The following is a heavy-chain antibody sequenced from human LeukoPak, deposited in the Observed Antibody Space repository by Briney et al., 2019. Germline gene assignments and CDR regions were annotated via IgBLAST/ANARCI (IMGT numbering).Heavy chain of an antibody. D-gene: IGHD1/OR15-1a*01. CDR2: ISSSRIYI. J-gene: IGHJ6*03. V-gene: IGHV3-21*01. CDR3: ARSEQGYNYHYMDV. Sequence: PGGSLRLSCAASGFTLSSYSMKWVRQAPGKGLEWVSSISSSRIYIYYADSVKGRFTISRDNAKNSMYLQMNSPRAEDTAVYYCARSEQGYNYHYMDVWGKGTTVTVSS. CDR1: GFTLSSYS.